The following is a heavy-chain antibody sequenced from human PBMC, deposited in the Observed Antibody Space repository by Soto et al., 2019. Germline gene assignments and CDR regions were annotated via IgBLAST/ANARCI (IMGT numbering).Heavy chain of an antibody. Sequence: EVQLVESGGGLIQPGGSLRLSCAASGFTVSGNYITWVRQAPGKGLEWVSVIFSGDNTYYSDSVKGRFTISRDNSKDTLYLQMNSLRAEDTAIYYCAKRPTSTGFGDPFDVWGQGTMVTVSS. CDR1: GFTVSGNY. CDR3: AKRPTSTGFGDPFDV. V-gene: IGHV3-53*01. D-gene: IGHD3-10*01. J-gene: IGHJ3*01. CDR2: IFSGDNT.